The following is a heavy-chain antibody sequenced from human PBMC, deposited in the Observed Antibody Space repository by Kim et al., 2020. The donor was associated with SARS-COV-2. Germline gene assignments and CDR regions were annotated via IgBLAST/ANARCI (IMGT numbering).Heavy chain of an antibody. V-gene: IGHV4-34*01. CDR2: ST. CDR3: ARVQRGWIDY. J-gene: IGHJ4*02. D-gene: IGHD2-2*03. Sequence: STNYNPSLKSRVTISVDTSKNQFSLNLSSVTAADTAVYYCARVQRGWIDYWGQGTLVTVSS.